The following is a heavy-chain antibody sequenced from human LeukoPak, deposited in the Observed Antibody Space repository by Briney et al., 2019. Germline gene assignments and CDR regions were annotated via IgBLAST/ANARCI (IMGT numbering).Heavy chain of an antibody. Sequence: GESLKISCKGSGYSLTNYWIGWVRQMPGKGLEWMGIIQPGDSNTRYSPSFQGQVTISADKSISTAYLQWSSLKASDTAMYYCARTMVRGVIISWHFDYWGQGTLVTVSS. D-gene: IGHD3-10*01. J-gene: IGHJ4*02. CDR3: ARTMVRGVIISWHFDY. CDR2: IQPGDSNT. V-gene: IGHV5-51*01. CDR1: GYSLTNYW.